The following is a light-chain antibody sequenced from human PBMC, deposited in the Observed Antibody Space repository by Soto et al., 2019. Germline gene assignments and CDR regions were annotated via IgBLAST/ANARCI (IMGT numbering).Light chain of an antibody. V-gene: IGLV2-8*01. CDR3: SSYAGSNNLVV. J-gene: IGLJ2*01. Sequence: QSALTQPPSASGSPGQSVTISCTGTSSDVGGYNYVSWYQQHPGKASKLMIYEVSKRPSGVPDRFSGSKSGNTASLTVSGLQPEDEADYYCSSYAGSNNLVVFGGGTKLTVL. CDR2: EVS. CDR1: SSDVGGYNY.